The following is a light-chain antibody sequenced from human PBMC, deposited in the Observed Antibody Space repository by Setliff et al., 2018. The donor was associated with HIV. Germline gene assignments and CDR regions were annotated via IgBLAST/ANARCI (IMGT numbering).Light chain of an antibody. CDR2: EVT. V-gene: IGLV2-11*01. CDR1: SNDVGRYKY. Sequence: QSVLTQPRSVSGSPGQSVTISCTGSSNDVGRYKYVSWYQQRPGKAPKTMIYEVTKRPSGVPDRFSGSRSGNTASLTISGLQAEDEADYYCNSFTNTSGRVFGTGTKVTVL. CDR3: NSFTNTSGRV. J-gene: IGLJ1*01.